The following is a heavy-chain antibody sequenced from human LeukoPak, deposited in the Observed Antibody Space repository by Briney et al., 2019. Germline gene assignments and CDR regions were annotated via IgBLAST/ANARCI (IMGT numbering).Heavy chain of an antibody. V-gene: IGHV3-23*01. CDR3: VKDIQLST. CDR2: IGSVGEST. J-gene: IGHJ3*01. CDR1: GFNFITAA. Sequence: GVSLRLSCAASGFNFITAAMTWVRQAPGKGLEWVSLIGSVGESTYYADSVKGRFTISRDNVNHTLFLQMNSLRVEDTAMYYCVKDIQLSTWGLGTMVTVSS. D-gene: IGHD5-24*01.